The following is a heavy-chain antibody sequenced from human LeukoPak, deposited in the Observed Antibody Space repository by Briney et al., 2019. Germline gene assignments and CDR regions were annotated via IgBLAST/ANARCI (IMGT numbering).Heavy chain of an antibody. D-gene: IGHD6-13*01. CDR3: ARDRQQLARSTLAQDY. J-gene: IGHJ4*02. Sequence: VASVKVSCKASGYTFTGYYMHWVRQAPGQGLEWMGWINPNSGGTNYAQKFQGRVTMTRDTSISTAYMELSRLRSDDTAVYYCARDRQQLARSTLAQDYWGQGTLVTVSS. CDR1: GYTFTGYY. CDR2: INPNSGGT. V-gene: IGHV1-2*02.